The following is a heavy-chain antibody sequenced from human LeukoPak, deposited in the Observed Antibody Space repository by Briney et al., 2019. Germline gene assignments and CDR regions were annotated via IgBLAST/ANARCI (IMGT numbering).Heavy chain of an antibody. CDR1: GFTVSSNY. D-gene: IGHD6-19*01. J-gene: IGHJ4*02. CDR3: AGDTSGWYYLDY. Sequence: PGGSLRLSCAASGFTVSSNYMSWVRQAPGKGLEWVSVIYSGGSTFCADSVKGRFTISRDNSKNTLNLQMNSLRAEDTAVYYCAGDTSGWYYLDYWGQGTLVTVSS. V-gene: IGHV3-66*01. CDR2: IYSGGST.